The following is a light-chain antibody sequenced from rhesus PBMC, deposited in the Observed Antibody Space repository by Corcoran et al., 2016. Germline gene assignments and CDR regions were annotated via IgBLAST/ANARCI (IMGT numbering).Light chain of an antibody. J-gene: IGKJ4*01. V-gene: IGKV1-33*01. CDR3: QQRKSYPVT. CDR2: AAS. CDR1: QGIGNA. Sequence: DIQMTQSPSSLSASVGDKVTVTCRASQGIGNAVAWYQQKQWKDPKLLIYAASKLQSGVPSRFIGSGSGTVFTLTISSLQPEDFAVYYCQQRKSYPVTFGGGTKVEIK.